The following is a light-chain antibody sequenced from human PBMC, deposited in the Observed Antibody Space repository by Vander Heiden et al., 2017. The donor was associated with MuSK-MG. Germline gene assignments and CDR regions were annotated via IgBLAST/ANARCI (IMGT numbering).Light chain of an antibody. CDR3: SSYTVSTSLI. J-gene: IGLJ2*01. CDR2: KFS. Sequence: QSALAQPASVSGPLGQSITISCTGSSLDLPGFNYCSWYQQHPGTAPKLILFKFSGRPAGVSSRVSGAKSGDTASLTISDLQSDDEAFYYCSSYTVSTSLIFGGGTKVTVL. V-gene: IGLV2-14*01. CDR1: SLDLPGFNY.